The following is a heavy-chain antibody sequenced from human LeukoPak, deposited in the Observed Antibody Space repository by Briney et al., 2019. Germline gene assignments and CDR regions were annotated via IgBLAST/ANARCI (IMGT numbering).Heavy chain of an antibody. D-gene: IGHD3-10*01. CDR2: ISASGGST. J-gene: IGHJ2*01. V-gene: IGHV3-23*01. CDR3: AREASSYWYFDL. Sequence: PGGSLRLSCAASGFTFSTYAMSWVRQAPGKGLEWVSAISASGGSTYYADSMKGRFTFSRDNSKNTPYLQMNSLRADDTALYYCAREASSYWYFDLWGRGTLVTVSS. CDR1: GFTFSTYA.